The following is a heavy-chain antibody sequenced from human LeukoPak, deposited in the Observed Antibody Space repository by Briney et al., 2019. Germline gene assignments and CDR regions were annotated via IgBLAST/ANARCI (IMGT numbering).Heavy chain of an antibody. D-gene: IGHD3-9*01. CDR1: GYSFTSYW. V-gene: IGHV5-51*01. CDR3: ARHSGSSQRLRYYDY. Sequence: GESLKISCKGSGYSFTSYWIGWVRQMPGKGLEWMGIIYPGDSDTRYSPSFQGRVTISADKSISTAYLQWSSLKASDTAMYYCARHSGSSQRLRYYDYWGQGTLVTVSS. CDR2: IYPGDSDT. J-gene: IGHJ4*02.